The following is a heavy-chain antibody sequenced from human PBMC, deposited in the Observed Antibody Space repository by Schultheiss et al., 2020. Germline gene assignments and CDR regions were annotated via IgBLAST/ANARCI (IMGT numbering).Heavy chain of an antibody. CDR3: ARAMPSDSSGVDY. V-gene: IGHV3-30-3*01. CDR1: GFTFSTYT. Sequence: GESLKISCAASGFTFSTYTMHWVRQAPGKGLEWVAVISYDGSNKYYADPVKGRFTISRDNSKNTLYLQMNSLRAEDTAVYYCARAMPSDSSGVDYWGQGTLVTVSS. J-gene: IGHJ4*02. CDR2: ISYDGSNK. D-gene: IGHD3-22*01.